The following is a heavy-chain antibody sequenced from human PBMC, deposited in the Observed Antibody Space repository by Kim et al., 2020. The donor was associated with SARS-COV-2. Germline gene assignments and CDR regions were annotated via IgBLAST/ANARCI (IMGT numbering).Heavy chain of an antibody. CDR3: ARQVYCSSTSCPRYYYYYYMDV. Sequence: GESLKISCKGSGYSFTNYWIGWVRQMPGKGLEWMGIIYPGDSDTRYSPSFQGQVTISVDKSISTAYLQWSSLKASDTAMYYCARQVYCSSTSCPRYYYYYYMDVWGKGTTVTVSS. CDR2: IYPGDSDT. D-gene: IGHD2-2*01. CDR1: GYSFTNYW. J-gene: IGHJ6*03. V-gene: IGHV5-51*01.